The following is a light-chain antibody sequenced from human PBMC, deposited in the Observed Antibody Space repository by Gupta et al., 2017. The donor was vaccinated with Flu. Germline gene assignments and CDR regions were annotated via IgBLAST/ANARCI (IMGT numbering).Light chain of an antibody. CDR1: QGLSNNY. J-gene: IGKJ1*01. CDR3: QQDGSSPT. CDR2: GAS. V-gene: IGKV3-20*01. Sequence: EMVLSQSPGLPSLSPGQRATLSCRASQGLSNNYVAWYQQKPGQAPRLLIFGASDRATGIPDRFSGSGSGTDFPLTISRLEPADFAVYYCQQDGSSPTFGQGTKVEI.